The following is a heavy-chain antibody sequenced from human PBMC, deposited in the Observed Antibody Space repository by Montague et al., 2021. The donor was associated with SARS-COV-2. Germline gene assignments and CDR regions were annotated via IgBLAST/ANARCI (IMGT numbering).Heavy chain of an antibody. Sequence: SVKVSCKASGYSFTSYDISWVRQATGQGPERLGWMNPNSGDSGYAQKLQGRVTMTRDTSIRTVYMELSSLRSEDTAVYYCARGRDYDILTGYYYYFDYWGQGTPVTVSS. D-gene: IGHD3-9*01. V-gene: IGHV1-8*01. CDR2: MNPNSGDS. CDR1: GYSFTSYD. CDR3: ARGRDYDILTGYYYYFDY. J-gene: IGHJ4*02.